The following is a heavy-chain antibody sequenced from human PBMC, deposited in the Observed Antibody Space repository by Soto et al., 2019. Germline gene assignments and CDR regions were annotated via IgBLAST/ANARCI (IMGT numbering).Heavy chain of an antibody. CDR1: GYTFTIYA. CDR2: INAGNGKT. CDR3: AREGLVLVPTTVNSDYYYYAMDV. J-gene: IGHJ6*02. V-gene: IGHV1-3*01. D-gene: IGHD2-2*01. Sequence: WASVKVSCKASGYTFTIYAMHWVSKAPGQRLEWMGWINAGNGKTKYSQKFQGRVTITTDTSTNTAYMELSSLRSEDTAVYYCAREGLVLVPTTVNSDYYYYAMDVWGQGTTVTVSS.